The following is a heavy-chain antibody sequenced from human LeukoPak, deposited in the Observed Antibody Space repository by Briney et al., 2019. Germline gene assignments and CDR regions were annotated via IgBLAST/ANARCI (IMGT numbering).Heavy chain of an antibody. D-gene: IGHD6-13*01. CDR1: GFTFSSYE. V-gene: IGHV3-48*03. CDR3: ARDRSSSWYGSNDY. Sequence: GGSLRLSCAASGFTFSSYEMNWVRQVPGKGLEWVSYISSRGSTIYYADSVKGRFTTSRDNAKNSLYLQMSGLRAEDTAVYYCARDRSSSWYGSNDYWGQGTLVTVSS. J-gene: IGHJ4*02. CDR2: ISSRGSTI.